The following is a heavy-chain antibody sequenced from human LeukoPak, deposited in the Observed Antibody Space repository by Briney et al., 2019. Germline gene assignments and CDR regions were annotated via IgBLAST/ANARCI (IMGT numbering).Heavy chain of an antibody. CDR2: IWYDGSTK. J-gene: IGHJ4*02. Sequence: GGSLRLSCAASGFTFSSYGMHWVRQAPGKGLEWVAVIWYDGSTKYYADSVKGRFTISRDNYKNTLYLQMNSLRAEDTAVYYCAKDQERWAVATHLDYWGQGTLVTVSS. D-gene: IGHD5-12*01. V-gene: IGHV3-33*06. CDR1: GFTFSSYG. CDR3: AKDQERWAVATHLDY.